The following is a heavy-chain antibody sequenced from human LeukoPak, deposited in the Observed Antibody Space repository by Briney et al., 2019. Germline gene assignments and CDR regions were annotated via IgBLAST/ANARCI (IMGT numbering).Heavy chain of an antibody. V-gene: IGHV4-59*09. D-gene: IGHD3-3*01. CDR2: IYHSGST. Sequence: IYHSGSTKYNPSLKSRVTISVDTSKNQFSLKLSSVTAADTAVYYCARGIAGIFGVVILGDYWGQGTLVTVSS. J-gene: IGHJ4*02. CDR3: ARGIAGIFGVVILGDY.